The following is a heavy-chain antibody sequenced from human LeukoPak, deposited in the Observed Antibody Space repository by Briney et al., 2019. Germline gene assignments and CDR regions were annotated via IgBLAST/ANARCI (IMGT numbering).Heavy chain of an antibody. Sequence: PGGSLRLSCAAPGFTFSSYAMHWVRQAPGKGLEWVAVISYDGSNKYYADSVKGRFTISRDNSKNTLYLQMNSLRAEDTAVYYCARSAHTMIVVPSDYWGQGTLVTVSS. CDR3: ARSAHTMIVVPSDY. D-gene: IGHD3-22*01. J-gene: IGHJ4*02. CDR2: ISYDGSNK. CDR1: GFTFSSYA. V-gene: IGHV3-30-3*01.